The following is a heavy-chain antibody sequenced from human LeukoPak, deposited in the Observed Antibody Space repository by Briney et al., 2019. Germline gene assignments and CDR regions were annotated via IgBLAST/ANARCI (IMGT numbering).Heavy chain of an antibody. CDR2: INYSGGST. D-gene: IGHD3-16*01. J-gene: IGHJ4*02. CDR1: GYTFTSYY. Sequence: GASVKVSCKASGYTFTSYYMHWVRQAPGQGLEGMGIINYSGGSTSYAQKFQGRLIITRDTSTSTVYIELSRLRCVTTAVYYCAREGGGFDYWSQGTLVTVSS. V-gene: IGHV1-46*01. CDR3: AREGGGFDY.